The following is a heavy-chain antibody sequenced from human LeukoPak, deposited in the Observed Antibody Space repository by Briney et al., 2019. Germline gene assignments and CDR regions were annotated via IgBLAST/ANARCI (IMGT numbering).Heavy chain of an antibody. CDR2: INHSGST. CDR1: GGSFSGYY. CDR3: ARGSSSGWVGDAFDI. J-gene: IGHJ3*02. Sequence: PSETLSLTCAVYGGSFSGYYWSWIRQPPGKGLEWIGEINHSGSTNYNPSLKSRVTISVDTSNNQFSLKQSSVTAADTAVYYCARGSSSGWVGDAFDIWGQGTMVTVSS. D-gene: IGHD6-19*01. V-gene: IGHV4-34*01.